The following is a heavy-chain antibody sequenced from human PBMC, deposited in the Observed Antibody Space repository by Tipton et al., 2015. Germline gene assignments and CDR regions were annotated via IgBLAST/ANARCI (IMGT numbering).Heavy chain of an antibody. D-gene: IGHD4-23*01. V-gene: IGHV4-61*01. CDR1: GDSVSSGYYN. J-gene: IGHJ1*01. CDR2: VHSSGST. CDR3: AREGTVITRGYFQD. Sequence: TLSLTCTVSGDSVSSGYYNWTWIRQSPGKGLEWIGCVHSSGSTSYNPSLKSRVTMSVDTSKNQFSLKLTSVTAADTAVYYCAREGTVITRGYFQDWGQGTLVTVSS.